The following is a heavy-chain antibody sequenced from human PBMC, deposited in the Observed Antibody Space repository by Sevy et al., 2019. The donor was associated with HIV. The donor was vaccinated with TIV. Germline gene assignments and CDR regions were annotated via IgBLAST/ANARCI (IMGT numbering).Heavy chain of an antibody. CDR2: ISGSGGYT. CDR3: AKEGYESSGYYH. J-gene: IGHJ5*02. D-gene: IGHD3-22*01. Sequence: GGSLRLTCAASGFTFSSYAMTWVRQAPGKGLEWVSAISGSGGYTYYADSVKGRFTISRVNSKKTLDLQMHSLRAEDTAVYYCAKEGYESSGYYHWAQRTLVTVSS. V-gene: IGHV3-23*01. CDR1: GFTFSSYA.